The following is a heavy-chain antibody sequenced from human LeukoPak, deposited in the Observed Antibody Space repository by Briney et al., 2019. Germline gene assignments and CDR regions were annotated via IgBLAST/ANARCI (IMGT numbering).Heavy chain of an antibody. D-gene: IGHD1-26*01. Sequence: GASVKVSCKVSGYTLTELSMHWVRQAPGKGLEWMGGFDPEDGETIYAQKFQGRVTMTEDTSTDTAYMELSSLRSEDTAVYYCAGDSGSYFGDYNWFDPWGQGTLVTVSS. V-gene: IGHV1-24*01. CDR3: AGDSGSYFGDYNWFDP. CDR1: GYTLTELS. CDR2: FDPEDGET. J-gene: IGHJ5*02.